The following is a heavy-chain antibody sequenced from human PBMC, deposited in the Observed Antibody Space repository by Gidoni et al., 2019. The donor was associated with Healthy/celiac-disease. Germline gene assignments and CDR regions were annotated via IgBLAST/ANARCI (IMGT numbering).Heavy chain of an antibody. CDR1: GFTFTSYA. Sequence: EVPLLESRGGLVQPGGSLRLSCAASGFTFTSYAMSWVRQAPGKGLEWVSASSGSGGSTDYADSVKGRFTSSRENSKNRLYLQMNSLRAEDTAVYYCAKIARSQGPVGATPGYYFDYWGQGTLVTVSS. CDR2: SSGSGGST. D-gene: IGHD1-26*01. V-gene: IGHV3-23*01. J-gene: IGHJ4*02. CDR3: AKIARSQGPVGATPGYYFDY.